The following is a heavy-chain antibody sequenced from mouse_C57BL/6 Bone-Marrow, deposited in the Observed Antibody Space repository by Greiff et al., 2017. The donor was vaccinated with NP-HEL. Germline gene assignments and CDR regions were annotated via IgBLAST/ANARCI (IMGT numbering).Heavy chain of an antibody. CDR1: GYTFTSYW. J-gene: IGHJ4*01. Sequence: QVQLQQPGAELVKPGASVKLSCKASGYTFTSYWMHWVKQRPGRGLEWIGRIDPNSGGTKYNEKFKSKATLTVDKPSSPAYMQLSSLTSEDSAVYYCARSGSRSFLITTVVAPYAMDYWGQGTSVTVSS. V-gene: IGHV1-72*01. D-gene: IGHD1-1*01. CDR3: ARSGSRSFLITTVVAPYAMDY. CDR2: IDPNSGGT.